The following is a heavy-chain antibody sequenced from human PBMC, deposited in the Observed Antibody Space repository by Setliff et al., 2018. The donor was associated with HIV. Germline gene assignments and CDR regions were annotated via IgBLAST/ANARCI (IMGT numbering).Heavy chain of an antibody. J-gene: IGHJ6*03. CDR1: GFRFSTYW. CDR2: IKQDGSEK. CDR3: ARVFWYGLPQIYYYMDV. D-gene: IGHD2-8*02. V-gene: IGHV3-7*01. Sequence: GSLRLSCAASGFRFSTYWVTWVRQAPGKGLEWVANIKQDGSEKYYVDSVKGRFTLSRDNAKNSLYLQMNSLRAEDTAVYYCARVFWYGLPQIYYYMDVWGKGTTVTVSS.